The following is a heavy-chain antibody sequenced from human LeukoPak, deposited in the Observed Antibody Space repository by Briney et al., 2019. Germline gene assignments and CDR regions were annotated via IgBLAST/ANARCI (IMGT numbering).Heavy chain of an antibody. J-gene: IGHJ4*02. CDR1: GYTFTSYG. V-gene: IGHV1-18*01. D-gene: IGHD3-16*01. CDR2: ISAYNGNT. Sequence: GASVKVSCKASGYTFTSYGISWVRRAPGQGLEWMGWISAYNGNTNYAQKLQGRVTMTTDTSTSTAYMEPRRLRSDDTAVYYCARDSLDSKWGVVFDYWGQGTLVTVSS. CDR3: ARDSLDSKWGVVFDY.